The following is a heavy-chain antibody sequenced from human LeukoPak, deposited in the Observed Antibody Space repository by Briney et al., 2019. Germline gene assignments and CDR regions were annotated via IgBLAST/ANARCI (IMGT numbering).Heavy chain of an antibody. J-gene: IGHJ3*02. CDR3: AKGAPAAGAFDI. CDR2: ISWNSGSI. D-gene: IGHD2-15*01. Sequence: GGTLRLSCAASGFTFDDYAMHWVRQAPGKGLEWVSGISWNSGSIGYADSVKGRFTISRDNAKNSLYLQMNSLRAEDTALYYCAKGAPAAGAFDIWGQGTMVTVSS. CDR1: GFTFDDYA. V-gene: IGHV3-9*01.